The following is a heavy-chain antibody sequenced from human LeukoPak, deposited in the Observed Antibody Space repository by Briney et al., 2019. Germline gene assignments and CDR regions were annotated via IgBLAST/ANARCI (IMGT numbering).Heavy chain of an antibody. V-gene: IGHV3-23*01. CDR2: IFPSGGEI. CDR3: ANVVMDYYYYYRDV. CDR1: GFTFSTFA. Sequence: GGSLRLSCAASGFTFSTFAMIWVRQPPGKGLEWVSSIFPSGGEIHYADSVRGRFTMSRDNSKSTLSLQMNSLRSEDTAVYYCANVVMDYYYYYRDVWGKGTTVTVSS. D-gene: IGHD2-15*01. J-gene: IGHJ6*03.